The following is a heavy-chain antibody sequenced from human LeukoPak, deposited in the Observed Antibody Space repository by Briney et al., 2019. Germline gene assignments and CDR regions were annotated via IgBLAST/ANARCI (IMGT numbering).Heavy chain of an antibody. D-gene: IGHD4-11*01. CDR2: ISAYNGNT. V-gene: IGHV1-18*01. Sequence: ASVKVSCKASGYTFTCYGISWVRQAPGQGLEWMGSISAYNGNTNYAQKLQGRVTMTTDTSTSTAYMELRSLRSDDTAVYYCARELYSNYKYWYFDLWGRGTLVTVSS. J-gene: IGHJ2*01. CDR1: GYTFTCYG. CDR3: ARELYSNYKYWYFDL.